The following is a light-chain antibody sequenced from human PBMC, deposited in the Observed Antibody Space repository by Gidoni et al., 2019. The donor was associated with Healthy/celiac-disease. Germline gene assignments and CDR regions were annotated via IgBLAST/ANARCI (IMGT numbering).Light chain of an antibody. Sequence: DIVMTQSPVSLPVTPGEPASISCRSSQSLLHSNGYNYLDWYLQKPGQSPQLLIYLGSNLASGVPDRFSGSGSGTDFTLKISRVEAEDVGVYYCMQALQTTWTFGQGTKVEIK. CDR1: QSLLHSNGYNY. J-gene: IGKJ1*01. CDR3: MQALQTTWT. V-gene: IGKV2-28*01. CDR2: LGS.